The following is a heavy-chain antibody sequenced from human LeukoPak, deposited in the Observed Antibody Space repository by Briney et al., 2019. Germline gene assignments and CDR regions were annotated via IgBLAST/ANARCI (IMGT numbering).Heavy chain of an antibody. CDR3: ARLSDRDPQHWFDP. CDR2: VYYIGTT. CDR1: GASISNNKYF. J-gene: IGHJ5*02. Sequence: SESLSLTCAVSGASISNNKYFWAWIRQPPGKGLEWIGTVYYIGTTFYNPSLKSRLTLSVDTSKNQFSLKLGSVTAADTSVYYCARLSDRDPQHWFDPWGQGILVTVSS. D-gene: IGHD3-10*01. V-gene: IGHV4-39*01.